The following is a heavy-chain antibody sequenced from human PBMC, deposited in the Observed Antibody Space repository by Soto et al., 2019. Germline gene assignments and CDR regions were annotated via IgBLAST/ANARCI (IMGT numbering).Heavy chain of an antibody. CDR3: AKNANSPEDCSGGSCYSGWFDP. J-gene: IGHJ5*02. Sequence: SETLSLTCTVSGGSISSGGYYWSWIRQHPGKGLEWIGYIYYSGSTYYNPSLKSRVTISVDTSKNQFSLKLSSVTAADTAVYYCAKNANSPEDCSGGSCYSGWFDPWGQGTLVTVSS. D-gene: IGHD2-15*01. V-gene: IGHV4-31*03. CDR1: GGSISSGGYY. CDR2: IYYSGST.